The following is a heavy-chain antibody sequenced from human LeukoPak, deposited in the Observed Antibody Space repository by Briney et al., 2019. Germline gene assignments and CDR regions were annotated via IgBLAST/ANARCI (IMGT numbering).Heavy chain of an antibody. CDR1: GYTFTSYY. V-gene: IGHV1-18*04. CDR3: ARGGRGFDY. CDR2: FTAYGNT. Sequence: ASVKVSCKASGYTFTSYYMHWVRQAPGQGLEWMGWFTAYGNTNYAQKLQGRVTMTTDTSTSTAYMELRSLRSDDTAVYYCARGGRGFDYWGQGTLVTVSS. J-gene: IGHJ4*02.